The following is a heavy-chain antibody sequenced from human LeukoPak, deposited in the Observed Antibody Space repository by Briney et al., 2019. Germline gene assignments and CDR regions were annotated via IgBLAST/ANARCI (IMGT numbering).Heavy chain of an antibody. D-gene: IGHD4-23*01. V-gene: IGHV3-53*01. CDR2: IYSGGST. J-gene: IGHJ4*02. CDR1: GFTVSSNY. CDR3: AKDKSTVVTPLGAY. Sequence: GSLRLSCAASGFTVSSNYMSWVRQAPGKGLEWVSVIYSGGSTYYADSVKGRFTISRDNSKNTLYLQMNSLRAEDTAVYYCAKDKSTVVTPLGAYWGQGTLVTVSS.